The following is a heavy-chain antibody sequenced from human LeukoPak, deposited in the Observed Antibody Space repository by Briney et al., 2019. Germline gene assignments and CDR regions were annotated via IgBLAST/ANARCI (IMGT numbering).Heavy chain of an antibody. CDR2: IKTDGSST. V-gene: IGHV3-74*01. CDR1: GFTFSSYW. D-gene: IGHD3-10*01. CDR3: VREGYYGSAALYS. J-gene: IGHJ4*02. Sequence: GGSLRLSCAASGFTFSSYWMHWVRQAPGKGLVCVSRIKTDGSSTTYADSVKGRFTISRDNAKNTLYLQMNSLRAEDTAVYYCVREGYYGSAALYSWGQGTLVTVSS.